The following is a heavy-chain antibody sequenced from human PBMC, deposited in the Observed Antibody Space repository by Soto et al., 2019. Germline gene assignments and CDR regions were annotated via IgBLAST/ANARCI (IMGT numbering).Heavy chain of an antibody. D-gene: IGHD7-27*01. Sequence: QVQLVQSGAEVKKPGASVKGSCKASGYTFTSYGISWVRQAPGQGLEWRGWISAYNGNTNYAQKLQGRGTMTTDTSTSTAYMELRSLRSDDTAVYYCARDASRIPLGGMDVWGQGTTVTVSS. V-gene: IGHV1-18*01. CDR2: ISAYNGNT. J-gene: IGHJ6*02. CDR3: ARDASRIPLGGMDV. CDR1: GYTFTSYG.